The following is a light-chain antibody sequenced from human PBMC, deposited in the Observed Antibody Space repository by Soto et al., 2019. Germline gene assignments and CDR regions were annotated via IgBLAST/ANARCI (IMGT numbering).Light chain of an antibody. CDR3: AAWDDSRVV. CDR1: NSNIGSNT. V-gene: IGLV1-44*01. J-gene: IGLJ2*01. Sequence: QSVLTQPPSASGTPGQRVTISCSGSNSNIGSNTVNWYQHLPTTAPKLLIYSNNQRPSGVPDRFSGSKSGTSASLAISGLQSEDEADYYCAAWDDSRVVFGAGTKLTVL. CDR2: SNN.